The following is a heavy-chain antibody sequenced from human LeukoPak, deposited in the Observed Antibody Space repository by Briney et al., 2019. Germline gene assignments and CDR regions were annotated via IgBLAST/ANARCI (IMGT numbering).Heavy chain of an antibody. CDR2: ISSSSSYI. D-gene: IGHD3-22*01. Sequence: PGGSLRLSCAASGFTFSNYSMNWVRQAPGKGLEWVSSISSSSSYIYYADSVKGRFTISRDNAKTSLYLQMNSLRAEDTAVYYCASDSSDYYLGYFDYWGQGTLVTVSP. V-gene: IGHV3-21*01. CDR1: GFTFSNYS. J-gene: IGHJ4*02. CDR3: ASDSSDYYLGYFDY.